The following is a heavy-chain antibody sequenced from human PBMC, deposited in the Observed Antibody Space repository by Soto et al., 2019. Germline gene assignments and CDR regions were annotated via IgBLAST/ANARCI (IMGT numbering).Heavy chain of an antibody. CDR3: AKGSSSSRPYYLDN. CDR2: ITGSGAYT. D-gene: IGHD3-3*01. Sequence: EVQLLESGGGLVQPGESLRLSCAASGCTCSSYAMIWVRQSPGKGLEWVSSITGSGAYTYYAGSVKGRFTISRDTSKNTLYVQTNNLRAADTAVYYCAKGSSSSRPYYLDNWGQGTLVTVSS. CDR1: GCTCSSYA. V-gene: IGHV3-23*01. J-gene: IGHJ4*02.